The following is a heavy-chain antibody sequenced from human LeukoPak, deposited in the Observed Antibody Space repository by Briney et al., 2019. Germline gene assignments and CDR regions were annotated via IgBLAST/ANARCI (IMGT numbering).Heavy chain of an antibody. Sequence: GGSLRLSCAASGFTFSSYAMSWVRQAPGKGLEWVSAISGSGGSTYYADSVKGRFTISRDNSKNTLYLQMNSLRAEDTAVYYCARDGASGLSYFDYWGQGTLVTVSS. J-gene: IGHJ4*02. CDR3: ARDGASGLSYFDY. CDR1: GFTFSSYA. V-gene: IGHV3-23*01. CDR2: ISGSGGST. D-gene: IGHD2-21*02.